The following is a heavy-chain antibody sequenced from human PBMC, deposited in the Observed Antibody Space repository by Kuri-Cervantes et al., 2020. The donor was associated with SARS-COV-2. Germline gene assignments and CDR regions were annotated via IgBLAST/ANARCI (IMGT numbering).Heavy chain of an antibody. D-gene: IGHD3-3*01. CDR1: GYTFTSYA. CDR3: AYGGYYGPLPYYYGMDV. Sequence: ASVKVSCKASGYTFTSYAMHWVRQAPGQRLEWMGWSNAGNGNTKYSQEFQGRVTITRDTSASTAYMELSSLRSEDMAVYYCAYGGYYGPLPYYYGMDVWGQGTTVTVSS. V-gene: IGHV1-3*02. CDR2: SNAGNGNT. J-gene: IGHJ6*02.